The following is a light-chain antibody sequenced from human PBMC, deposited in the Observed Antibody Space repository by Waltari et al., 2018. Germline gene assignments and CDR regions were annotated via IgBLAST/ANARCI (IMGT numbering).Light chain of an antibody. CDR3: QSFQNSQTV. J-gene: IGLJ3*02. CDR2: EDN. CDR1: RGRISSNP. V-gene: IGLV6-57*02. Sequence: NFMLTQPHSVSESPGKTVTISCTTSRGRISSNPFQLPQRRPDSAPKTLIYEDNKRPSGVPDRFSGSIDSSSNSASLTISGLKTEDEADYYCQSFQNSQTVFGGGTKLTVL.